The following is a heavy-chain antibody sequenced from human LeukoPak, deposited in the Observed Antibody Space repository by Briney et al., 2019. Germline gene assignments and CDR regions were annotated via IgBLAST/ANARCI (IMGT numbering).Heavy chain of an antibody. V-gene: IGHV4-59*08. CDR3: ARHPFQYPFDH. CDR1: GASVSSDY. J-gene: IGHJ5*02. Sequence: ASETLSLTCTVSGASVSSDYWSWIRQSPGKGLEWIGYIYHSGHSMSNPSLKSRVSLSLDTSNNQFSLKLSSVTAADTAVYYCARHPFQYPFDHWGQGTVVSVSS. CDR2: IYHSGHS. D-gene: IGHD2/OR15-2a*01.